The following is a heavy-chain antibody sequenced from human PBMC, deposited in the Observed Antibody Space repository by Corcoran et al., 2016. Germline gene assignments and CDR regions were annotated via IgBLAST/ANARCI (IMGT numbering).Heavy chain of an antibody. CDR1: GGSISSYY. D-gene: IGHD5-18*01. CDR3: AGYSYVTAFDY. Sequence: QMQLQESGPGLVKTSETLSLTCTVSGGSISSYYWRWIRQPPGKGLEGIGYIYYSGSTNYNPSPKSRVTISVDTSKNQFSLKLSSVTAADKAVYYCAGYSYVTAFDYWGQGTRVTVSS. J-gene: IGHJ4*02. V-gene: IGHV4-59*01. CDR2: IYYSGST.